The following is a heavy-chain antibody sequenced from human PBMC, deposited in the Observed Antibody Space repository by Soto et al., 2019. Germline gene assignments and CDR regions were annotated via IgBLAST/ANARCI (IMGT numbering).Heavy chain of an antibody. CDR1: GFIFSSYG. J-gene: IGHJ5*02. D-gene: IGHD6-6*01. CDR3: AKDLIRYSSSTGWFDP. V-gene: IGHV3-30*18. CDR2: ISYDGSNQ. Sequence: QVQLVESGGGVVQPGRSLRLSCAASGFIFSSYGMHWVRQAPGKGLEWVAVISYDGSNQYYEDSVKGRFTISRDNSKNTLYLQMNSLRAEDTAVYYCAKDLIRYSSSTGWFDPWGQGTLVTVSS.